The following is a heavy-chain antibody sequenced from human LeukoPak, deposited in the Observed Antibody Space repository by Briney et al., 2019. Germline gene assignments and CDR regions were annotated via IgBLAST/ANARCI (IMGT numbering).Heavy chain of an antibody. Sequence: SGTVSCTASGGTFTSYAISWVRQAPGQGLEWMGGIIPIFGTANYAQKFQGRVTITADKSTSTAYMELSSLTSEDTAVYYCASPRTGTATYYYYMDVWGKGTTVTVSS. CDR3: ASPRTGTATYYYYMDV. J-gene: IGHJ6*03. V-gene: IGHV1-69*06. CDR2: IIPIFGTA. D-gene: IGHD3-10*01. CDR1: GGTFTSYA.